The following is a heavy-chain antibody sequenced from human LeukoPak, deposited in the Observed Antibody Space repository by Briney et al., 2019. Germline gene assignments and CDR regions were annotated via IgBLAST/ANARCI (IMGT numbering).Heavy chain of an antibody. J-gene: IGHJ5*02. D-gene: IGHD3-16*01. CDR3: AHRRSVVMAESWFEP. CDR2: IYWDDDK. Sequence: SGPTLVKPTQTLTLTFTFSGVSLSTSAVGVGWIRHPPGKALEWLALIYWDDDKRYTPSLKTRSTITKNTSKNQVVRTMTTIDPVDTASYYCAHRRSVVMAESWFEPWGQGTLVTVSS. V-gene: IGHV2-5*02. CDR1: GVSLSTSAVG.